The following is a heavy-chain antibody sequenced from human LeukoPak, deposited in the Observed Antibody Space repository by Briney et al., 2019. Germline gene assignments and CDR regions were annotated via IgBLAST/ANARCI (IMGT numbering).Heavy chain of an antibody. CDR3: ARGRYGDVLFDY. Sequence: PGGSLRLSCAASGFTFSNYGMHWVRQAPGKGLEWVAVIWYDGSNKFYADSVKGRFTISRDNSQNTLYLQMKSLRAEDTAVYCCARGRYGDVLFDYWGQGTLVTVSS. V-gene: IGHV3-33*01. CDR2: IWYDGSNK. CDR1: GFTFSNYG. J-gene: IGHJ4*02. D-gene: IGHD4-17*01.